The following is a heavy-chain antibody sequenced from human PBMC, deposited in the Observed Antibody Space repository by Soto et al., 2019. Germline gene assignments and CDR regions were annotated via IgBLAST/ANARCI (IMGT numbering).Heavy chain of an antibody. CDR3: ARTRKNPLRRVGAFDY. J-gene: IGHJ4*02. CDR1: GFSLSTSGMC. D-gene: IGHD1-26*01. CDR2: IDWDDDK. Sequence: SGPTLVNPTQTLTLTCTFSGFSLSTSGMCVSWIRQPPGKALEWLARIDWDDDKYYSTSLKTRLTISKDTSKNQVVLTMTNMDPVDTATYYCARTRKNPLRRVGAFDYWGQGTLVTVSS. V-gene: IGHV2-70*11.